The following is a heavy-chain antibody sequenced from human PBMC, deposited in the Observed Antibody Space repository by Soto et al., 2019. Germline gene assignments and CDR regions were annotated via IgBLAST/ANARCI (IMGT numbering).Heavy chain of an antibody. V-gene: IGHV3-30-3*01. Sequence: GGSLRLSCAASGFTFSSYAMHWVRQAPGKGLEWVAVISYDGGNKYYADSVKGRFTISRDNSKNTLYLQMNSLRAEDTAVYYCARDKIVVVMDVWGQGTTVTVSS. J-gene: IGHJ6*02. CDR3: ARDKIVVVMDV. D-gene: IGHD3-22*01. CDR1: GFTFSSYA. CDR2: ISYDGGNK.